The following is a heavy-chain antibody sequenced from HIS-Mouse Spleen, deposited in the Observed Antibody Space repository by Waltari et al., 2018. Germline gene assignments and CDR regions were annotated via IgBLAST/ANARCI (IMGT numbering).Heavy chain of an antibody. CDR1: GGSFSGYY. CDR3: ARGRRQQLVRVWFDP. V-gene: IGHV4-34*01. Sequence: QVQLQQWGAGLLKPSATLSLTCLVYGGSFSGYYLSRIRLPPGKGLEWIGEINHSGSTNYNPSLKSRVTISVDTSKNQFSLKLSSVTAADTAVYYCARGRRQQLVRVWFDPWGQGTLVTVSS. D-gene: IGHD6-6*01. CDR2: INHSGST. J-gene: IGHJ5*02.